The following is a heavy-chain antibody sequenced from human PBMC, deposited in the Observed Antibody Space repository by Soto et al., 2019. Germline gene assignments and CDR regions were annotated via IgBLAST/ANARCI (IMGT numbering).Heavy chain of an antibody. CDR3: ARGRIQRYCSGGSCYLAAVDMDV. Sequence: SETLSLTCAVYGGSFSAYYWSWIRHPPGKGLEWSGEINHSGSTNYNPSLKSRVTISVDTSKNQFSLKLSSVTAADTAVYYCARGRIQRYCSGGSCYLAAVDMDVWGQGTTVTVSS. CDR2: INHSGST. D-gene: IGHD2-15*01. CDR1: GGSFSAYY. J-gene: IGHJ6*02. V-gene: IGHV4-34*01.